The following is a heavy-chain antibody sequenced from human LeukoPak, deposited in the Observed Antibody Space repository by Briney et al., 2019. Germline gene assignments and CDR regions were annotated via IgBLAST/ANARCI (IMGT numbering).Heavy chain of an antibody. J-gene: IGHJ4*02. CDR2: ISYDGSNK. Sequence: GGSLRLSCAASGFTFSSYGMHWVRQAPGKGLEWVAVISYDGSNKYYADSVKGRFTISRDNSKNTLYLQMNSLRAEDTAVYYCAKSPGQLVPFDYWGQGTLVTVSS. CDR1: GFTFSSYG. V-gene: IGHV3-30*18. D-gene: IGHD6-13*01. CDR3: AKSPGQLVPFDY.